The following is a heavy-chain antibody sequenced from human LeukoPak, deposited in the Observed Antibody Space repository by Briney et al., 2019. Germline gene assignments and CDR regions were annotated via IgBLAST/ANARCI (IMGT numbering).Heavy chain of an antibody. CDR1: GGSFSGYY. V-gene: IGHV4-34*01. D-gene: IGHD6-13*01. CDR3: ARVSWAIDY. Sequence: SETLSLTCAVYGGSFSGYYWSWIRQPPGKGLEWIGEINHSGSTNYNPSLKSRVTISVDTSKNQFSLKLSSVTAADTAVYYCARVSWAIDYWGQGTLVTVSS. J-gene: IGHJ4*02. CDR2: INHSGST.